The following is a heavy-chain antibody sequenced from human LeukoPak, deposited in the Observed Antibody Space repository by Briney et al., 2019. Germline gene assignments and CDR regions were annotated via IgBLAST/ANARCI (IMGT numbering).Heavy chain of an antibody. CDR2: IWYDGGNK. Sequence: QSGGSLRLSCAAPGFTFSNYGMHWVRQAPGKGLEWVAVIWYDGGNKYYADSVKGRFAVSRDNSKNTLYLQMASLRAEDTAVYYCARQTGTLDFDYWGQGTLVTVSS. V-gene: IGHV3-33*01. D-gene: IGHD1-7*01. CDR1: GFTFSNYG. J-gene: IGHJ4*02. CDR3: ARQTGTLDFDY.